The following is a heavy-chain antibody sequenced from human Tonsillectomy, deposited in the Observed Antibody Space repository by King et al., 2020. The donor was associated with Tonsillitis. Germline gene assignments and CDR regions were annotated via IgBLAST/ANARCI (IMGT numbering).Heavy chain of an antibody. CDR1: GDSISSNSYY. CDR2: IYFSGYT. V-gene: IGHV4-39*01. D-gene: IGHD5-18*01. Sequence: QLQESGPGLLKPSETLSLTCTVSGDSISSNSYYWCWIRQPPGKGLEWIASIYFSGYTYYNPSLQSRVTISVDTSKSQFSLELSSVTAADTAVYYCARAVGYGPLYYFDYWGQGALVTVSS. J-gene: IGHJ4*02. CDR3: ARAVGYGPLYYFDY.